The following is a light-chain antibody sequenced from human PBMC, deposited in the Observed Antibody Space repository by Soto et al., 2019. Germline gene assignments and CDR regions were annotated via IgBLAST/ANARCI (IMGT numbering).Light chain of an antibody. CDR2: DVN. CDR3: SSYAGTHIV. CDR1: SSDVGAYDY. Sequence: QSALTQPPSASGSPGQSVAISCTGTSSDVGAYDYVSWYQQHPGKAPKLLIYDVNKRPSGVPDRFSGSKSGNTASLTVSGHQAEDEADYYCSSYAGTHIVFGTGTKLTVL. V-gene: IGLV2-8*01. J-gene: IGLJ1*01.